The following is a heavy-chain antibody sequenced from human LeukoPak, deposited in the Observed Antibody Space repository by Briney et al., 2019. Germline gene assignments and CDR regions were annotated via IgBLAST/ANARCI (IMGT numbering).Heavy chain of an antibody. J-gene: IGHJ2*01. CDR3: AKDLCSTVVTPLCWYFDL. V-gene: IGHV3-30*18. CDR2: ISYDGSNK. Sequence: GGSLRLSCEASGFTFSSYGMHWVRQAPGKGLEWVAVISYDGSNKYYADSVKGRFTISRDNSKNTLYLQMNSLRAEDTAVYYCAKDLCSTVVTPLCWYFDLWGRGTLVTVSS. CDR1: GFTFSSYG. D-gene: IGHD4-23*01.